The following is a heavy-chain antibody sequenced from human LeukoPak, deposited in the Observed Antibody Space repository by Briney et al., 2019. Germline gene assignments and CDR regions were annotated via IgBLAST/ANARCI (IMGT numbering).Heavy chain of an antibody. CDR1: GFTFSSFV. CDR3: ARDYGDYGGTFDI. J-gene: IGHJ3*02. Sequence: QPGGSLRLSCAASGFTFSSFVIHWVRQAPGKALEWVAVISYDGSNKYYADSVKGRFTISRDNSKNTLYLQMNSLRPEDTAVYYCARDYGDYGGTFDIWGLGTMVTVSS. D-gene: IGHD4-17*01. V-gene: IGHV3-30-3*01. CDR2: ISYDGSNK.